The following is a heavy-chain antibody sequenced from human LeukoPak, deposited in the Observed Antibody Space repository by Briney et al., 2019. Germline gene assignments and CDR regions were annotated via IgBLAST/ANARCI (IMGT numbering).Heavy chain of an antibody. V-gene: IGHV4-4*02. CDR1: GGSISSSNW. D-gene: IGHD1/OR15-1a*01. CDR3: ADTGTNVRYYFDY. CDR2: IYHSGST. Sequence: PSETLSLTCAVSGGSISSSNWWSWVRQPPGKGLEWIGEIYHSGSTNYNPSLKSRVTISVDKSKNQFSLKLSSVTAADTAVYYCADTGTNVRYYFDYWGQGILVTVSS. J-gene: IGHJ4*02.